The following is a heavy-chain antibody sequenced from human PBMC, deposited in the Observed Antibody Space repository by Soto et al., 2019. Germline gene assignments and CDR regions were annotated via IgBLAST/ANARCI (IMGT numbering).Heavy chain of an antibody. CDR3: AHIVVAGLGYYFDY. Sequence: QITLKESGPTLVKPTQTLTLTCTFSGFSLSSTGMAVGWIRQPPGKALEWLALIYWDDDKRYSPFLKSRLTITKETAKNQVVLTMSNMDPVDTARYYCAHIVVAGLGYYFDYWGQGTLVTVSS. D-gene: IGHD6-19*01. CDR1: GFSLSSTGMA. CDR2: IYWDDDK. J-gene: IGHJ4*02. V-gene: IGHV2-5*02.